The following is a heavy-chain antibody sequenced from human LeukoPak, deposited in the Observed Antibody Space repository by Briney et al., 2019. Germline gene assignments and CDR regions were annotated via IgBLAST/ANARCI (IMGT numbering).Heavy chain of an antibody. CDR3: ASESDSSGYSETDY. V-gene: IGHV3-21*01. J-gene: IGHJ4*02. CDR2: ISSSSSYI. Sequence: PGGSLRLSCAASGFTFSSYSMNWVRQAPGKGLGWVSSISSSSSYIYYADSVKGRFTISRDNAKNSLYLQMNSLRAEDTAVYYCASESDSSGYSETDYWGQGTLVTVSS. CDR1: GFTFSSYS. D-gene: IGHD3-22*01.